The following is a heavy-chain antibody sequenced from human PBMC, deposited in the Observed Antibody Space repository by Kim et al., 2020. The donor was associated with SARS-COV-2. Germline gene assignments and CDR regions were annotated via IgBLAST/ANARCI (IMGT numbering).Heavy chain of an antibody. CDR2: ISAYNGNT. CDR1: GYTFTSYG. Sequence: ASVKVSCKASGYTFTSYGISWVRQAPGQGLEWMGWISAYNGNTNYAQKLQGRVTMTTDTSTSTAYMELRSLRSDDTAVYYCAREGYCSGGSCWGAYYFDYWGQGTLVTVSS. CDR3: AREGYCSGGSCWGAYYFDY. D-gene: IGHD2-15*01. J-gene: IGHJ4*02. V-gene: IGHV1-18*01.